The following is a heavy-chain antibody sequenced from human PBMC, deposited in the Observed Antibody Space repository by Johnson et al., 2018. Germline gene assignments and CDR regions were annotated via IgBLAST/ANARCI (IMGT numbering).Heavy chain of an antibody. CDR1: GFTLNYYNYG. CDR2: VSYEGSLT. CDR3: VRVQGGSYNGMDV. V-gene: IGHV3-33*01. Sequence: VQLVQSGGGVVQPGRSLRLSCAASGFTLNYYNYGFHWVRQAPGNGLEWVGVVSYEGSLTYYADSVEGRFTISSDISKNTLFMQMSSLRAYDTGSYFCVRVQGGSYNGMDVWGQGTTVTVSS. J-gene: IGHJ6*02. D-gene: IGHD2-2*02.